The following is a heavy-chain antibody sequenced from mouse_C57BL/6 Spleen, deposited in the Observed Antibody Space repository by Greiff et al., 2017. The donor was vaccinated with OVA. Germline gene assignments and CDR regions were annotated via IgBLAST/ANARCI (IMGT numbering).Heavy chain of an antibody. D-gene: IGHD1-1*01. Sequence: VQLQQSGPELVKPGASVKIPCKASGYTFTDYNMDWVKQSHGKSLEWIGDINPNNGGTNYNQKFKGKATLTVDKSSSTAYMELRSLTSEDTAVYNCARGPLHYYGSSNAYWYFDVWGTGTTVTVSS. CDR2: INPNNGGT. J-gene: IGHJ1*03. V-gene: IGHV1-18*01. CDR3: ARGPLHYYGSSNAYWYFDV. CDR1: GYTFTDYN.